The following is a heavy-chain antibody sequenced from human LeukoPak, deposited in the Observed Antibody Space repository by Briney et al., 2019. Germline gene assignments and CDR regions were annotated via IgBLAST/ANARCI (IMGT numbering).Heavy chain of an antibody. CDR3: ASPPRIGYCSSTSCYRYAFDI. V-gene: IGHV1-69*05. Sequence: SVKVSCKAPGGTFSSYAISWVRQAPGQGLEWMGGIIPIFGTANYAQKFQGRVTITTDESTSTAYMELSSLRSEDTAVYYCASPPRIGYCSSTSCYRYAFDIWGQGTMVTVSS. D-gene: IGHD2-2*01. CDR2: IIPIFGTA. CDR1: GGTFSSYA. J-gene: IGHJ3*02.